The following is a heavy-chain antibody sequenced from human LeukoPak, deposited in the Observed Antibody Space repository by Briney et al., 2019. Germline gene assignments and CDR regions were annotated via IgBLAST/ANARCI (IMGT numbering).Heavy chain of an antibody. CDR2: FDPHDSYT. D-gene: IGHD5-18*01. CDR1: GYSFTTSW. Sequence: GESLRISCKGSGYSFTTSWISGVRQMPGRGLEWMGRFDPHDSYTNYTPSFQGHVAISADKSISTAHLQWTSLRASDTAIYYCARHGYNYGIHAFDIWGQGTLVTVSS. V-gene: IGHV5-10-1*01. J-gene: IGHJ3*02. CDR3: ARHGYNYGIHAFDI.